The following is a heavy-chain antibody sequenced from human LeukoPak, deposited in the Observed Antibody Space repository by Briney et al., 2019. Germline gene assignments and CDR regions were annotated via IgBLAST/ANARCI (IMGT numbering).Heavy chain of an antibody. CDR3: AKDGYYDSSAYYYVRYFDL. CDR2: MSGSGGST. J-gene: IGHJ2*01. CDR1: GFTFSIYG. Sequence: GGSLRLSCAASGFTFSIYGMSWVRQAPGRGLEWVSAMSGSGGSTYYADSVKGRFTISRDNSKNTLYLQMNSLRAEDTAVYYCAKDGYYDSSAYYYVRYFDLWGRGTLVTVSS. D-gene: IGHD3-22*01. V-gene: IGHV3-23*01.